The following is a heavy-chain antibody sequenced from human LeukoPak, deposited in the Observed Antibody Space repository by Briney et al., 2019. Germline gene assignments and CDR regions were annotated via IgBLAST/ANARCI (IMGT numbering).Heavy chain of an antibody. CDR3: AKDGYYDSSAYYYVRYFDL. CDR2: MSGSGGST. J-gene: IGHJ2*01. CDR1: GFTFSIYG. Sequence: GGSLRLSCAASGFTFSIYGMSWVRQAPGRGLEWVSAMSGSGGSTYYADSVKGRFTISRDNSKNTLYLQMNSLRAEDTAVYYCAKDGYYDSSAYYYVRYFDLWGRGTLVTVSS. D-gene: IGHD3-22*01. V-gene: IGHV3-23*01.